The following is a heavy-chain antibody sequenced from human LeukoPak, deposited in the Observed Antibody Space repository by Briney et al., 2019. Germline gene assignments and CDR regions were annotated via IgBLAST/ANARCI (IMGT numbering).Heavy chain of an antibody. V-gene: IGHV4-39*01. CDR1: GGSIRSSYYY. CDR2: IYYSGST. D-gene: IGHD1-26*01. Sequence: SETLSLTCTVSGGSIRSSYYYWGWIRQPPGKGLEWIGSIYYSGSTYYNPSLKSRVTISVDTSKNQFSLKLSSVTAADTAVYYCASTSGSYFDYWGQGTLVTVSS. CDR3: ASTSGSYFDY. J-gene: IGHJ4*02.